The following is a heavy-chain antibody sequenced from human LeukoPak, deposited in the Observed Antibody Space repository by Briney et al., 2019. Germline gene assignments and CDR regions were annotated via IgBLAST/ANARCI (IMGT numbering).Heavy chain of an antibody. Sequence: SETLSLTCAVYGGSFSGYYWSWIRQPPGKGLEWIGEINHSGSTNYNPSLKSRVTISVDTSKNQFSLKLSSVTAADTAVYYCARGFFLRVHRPVDYWGQGTLVTVSS. CDR3: ARGFFLRVHRPVDY. D-gene: IGHD3-3*01. CDR2: INHSGST. CDR1: GGSFSGYY. J-gene: IGHJ4*02. V-gene: IGHV4-34*01.